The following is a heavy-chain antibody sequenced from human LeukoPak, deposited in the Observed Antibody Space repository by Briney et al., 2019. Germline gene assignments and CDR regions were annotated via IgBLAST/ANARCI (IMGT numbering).Heavy chain of an antibody. D-gene: IGHD1-26*01. CDR1: GCNLNSYG. CDR3: ARDSGSYSTTFHY. J-gene: IGHJ4*02. Sequence: ASVKVSCRASGCNLNSYGITWVRQAPGQGLEWMGWISAYNGNTDYAQKFQGRVIMTTDTSTSTVYMELRSLRSDDTAIYYCARDSGSYSTTFHYWGQGTLVTVSS. V-gene: IGHV1-18*01. CDR2: ISAYNGNT.